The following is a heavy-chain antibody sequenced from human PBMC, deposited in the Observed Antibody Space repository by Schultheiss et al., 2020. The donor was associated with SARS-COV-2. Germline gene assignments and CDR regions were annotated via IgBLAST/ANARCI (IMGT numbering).Heavy chain of an antibody. J-gene: IGHJ4*02. CDR3: ARDPVRTANY. D-gene: IGHD2-21*02. CDR2: ISYDGSNK. V-gene: IGHV3-30-3*01. Sequence: GESLKISCAASGFTFSSYAMHWVRQAPGKGLEWVAVISYDGSNKYYADSVKGRFTISRDNAKNTLFLQMHSLRAEDTALYYCARDPVRTANYWGQGTLVTVSS. CDR1: GFTFSSYA.